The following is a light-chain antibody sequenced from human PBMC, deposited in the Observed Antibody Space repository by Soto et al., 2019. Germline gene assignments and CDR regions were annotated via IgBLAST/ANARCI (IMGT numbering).Light chain of an antibody. CDR3: LQDHNYPLT. CDR1: QNVTTW. Sequence: GDRVTITCRASQNVTTWLAWYQQKPGKAPKLLIFDVSNLESGVPSRFSGSGSGTEFTLTISSLQSDDFATYYCLQDHNYPLTFGGGTKVDIK. J-gene: IGKJ4*01. CDR2: DVS. V-gene: IGKV1-5*01.